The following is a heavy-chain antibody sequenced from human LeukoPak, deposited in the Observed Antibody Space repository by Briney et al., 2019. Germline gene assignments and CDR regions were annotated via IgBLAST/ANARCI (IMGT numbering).Heavy chain of an antibody. CDR2: IYYSGST. D-gene: IGHD2-2*01. V-gene: IGHV4-31*03. CDR3: ASSMIYCSSTSCYDY. J-gene: IGHJ4*02. Sequence: SQTLSLTCIVSGGSMSSGGYYWSWIRQHPGKGLEWIGYIYYSGSTYYNPSLKSRVTLSVDTSKNQFSLKLSSMTAADTAVYYCASSMIYCSSTSCYDYWGQGTLVTVSS. CDR1: GGSMSSGGYY.